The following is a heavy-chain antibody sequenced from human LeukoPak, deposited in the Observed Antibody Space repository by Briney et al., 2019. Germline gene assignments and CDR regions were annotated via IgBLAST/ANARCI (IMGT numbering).Heavy chain of an antibody. CDR2: INQAGSEK. CDR3: ARGVNWFPGAFDI. CDR1: GFSFSSYW. V-gene: IGHV3-7*01. D-gene: IGHD1-1*01. Sequence: GGSLRLSCAASGFSFSSYWMSWVRQAPGKGLEWVASINQAGSEKYYVDSGKGRFTISRDNAEKSLYLQMNTLRAEDTAVYYCARGVNWFPGAFDIWGQGTMVTVSS. J-gene: IGHJ3*02.